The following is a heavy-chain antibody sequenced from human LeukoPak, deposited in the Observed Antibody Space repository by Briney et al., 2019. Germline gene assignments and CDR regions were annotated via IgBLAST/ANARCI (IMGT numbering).Heavy chain of an antibody. V-gene: IGHV1-2*02. Sequence: ASVKVSCKASEYSFTAHYMHWVRQAPGQGLDWMGWINPQSGETKFAQKFRGRVTMTRDTSISTVYMELTSLRSDDTAMYFCARDGDYLLLSARYYMDVWGTGTTLIISS. CDR1: EYSFTAHY. CDR2: INPQSGET. D-gene: IGHD2-21*02. J-gene: IGHJ6*03. CDR3: ARDGDYLLLSARYYMDV.